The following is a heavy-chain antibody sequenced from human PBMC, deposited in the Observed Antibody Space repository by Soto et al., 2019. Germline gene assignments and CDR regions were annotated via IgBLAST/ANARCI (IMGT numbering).Heavy chain of an antibody. CDR3: AKDRDYADYRPDF. V-gene: IGHV3-23*01. CDR2: ISSSGDNT. CDR1: GFTFSKYA. Sequence: DVQVLESGGGLVQPGGSLGLSCAASGFTFSKYAMSWARQAPGKGLEWVSGISSSGDNTYYADSVRGRFTISRDNSKNILYLQMHSLRAEDTAVYYCAKDRDYADYRPDFWGQGTLVTVSS. D-gene: IGHD4-17*01. J-gene: IGHJ4*02.